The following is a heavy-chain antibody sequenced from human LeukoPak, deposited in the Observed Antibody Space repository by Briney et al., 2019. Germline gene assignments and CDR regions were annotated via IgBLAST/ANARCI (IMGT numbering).Heavy chain of an antibody. CDR1: GGSFSGYY. D-gene: IGHD2-2*02. Sequence: PSETLSLTGAVYGGSFSGYYWSWIRQPPGKGLESMGEINHSGSTNYNPSLKSRVTISVDTSKNQFSLKLSSVTAADTAVYYCARGGYCSSTSCYRELRWGYYYYYMDVWGKGTTVTVSS. CDR3: ARGGYCSSTSCYRELRWGYYYYYMDV. V-gene: IGHV4-34*01. CDR2: INHSGST. J-gene: IGHJ6*03.